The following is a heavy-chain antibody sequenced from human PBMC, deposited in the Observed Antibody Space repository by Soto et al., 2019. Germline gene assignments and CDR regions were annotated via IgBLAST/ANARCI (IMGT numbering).Heavy chain of an antibody. CDR3: ARGLDYAGYIDY. CDR1: GGTFSNHA. D-gene: IGHD4-17*01. V-gene: IGHV1-69*01. J-gene: IGHJ4*02. Sequence: GASGKVSCKASGGTFSNHALNWVRQVTGQGPEWMGVIILPFGTPNYAQKFQGRVTINAAESMTTAYMELNGLRSEDTAVHYCARGLDYAGYIDYWGQGSLVTVSS. CDR2: IILPFGTP.